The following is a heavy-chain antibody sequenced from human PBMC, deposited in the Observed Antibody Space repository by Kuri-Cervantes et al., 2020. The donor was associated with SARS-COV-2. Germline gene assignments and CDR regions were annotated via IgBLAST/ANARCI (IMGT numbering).Heavy chain of an antibody. J-gene: IGHJ2*01. CDR1: GFTFSSYA. V-gene: IGHV3-30*14. Sequence: GGSLRLSCAASGFTFSSYAMHWVRQAPGKGLEWVAVISYDGSNKYYADSVKGRFTISRDNSKNTVNLQMNSLRGEDTALYYCARAGYSTGWFPDWYFDLWGRGTLVTVSS. CDR2: ISYDGSNK. CDR3: ARAGYSTGWFPDWYFDL. D-gene: IGHD6-19*01.